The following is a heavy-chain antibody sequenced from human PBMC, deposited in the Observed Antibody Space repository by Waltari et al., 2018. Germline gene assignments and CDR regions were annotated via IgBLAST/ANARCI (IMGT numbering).Heavy chain of an antibody. J-gene: IGHJ4*02. CDR3: ARAISFNYDFWSGGGDPYYFDY. Sequence: EVQLVESGGGLVKPGGSLRLSCAASGFTFSSYSMNWVRQAPGKGLEWVSSISSSSSYIYDEDSVKGRFTISRDNAKNSLYLQMNSLRAEDTAVYYCARAISFNYDFWSGGGDPYYFDYWGQGTLVTVSS. CDR1: GFTFSSYS. CDR2: ISSSSSYI. D-gene: IGHD3-3*01. V-gene: IGHV3-21*01.